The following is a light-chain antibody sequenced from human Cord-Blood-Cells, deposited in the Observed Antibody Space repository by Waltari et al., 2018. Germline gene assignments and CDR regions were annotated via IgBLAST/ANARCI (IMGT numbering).Light chain of an antibody. V-gene: IGLV1-47*01. Sequence: TPGQRVTISCSGSSSNIGSNYVYWYQQLPGTAPKLLIYRNNQRPSGVPDRFSGSKSGTSASLAISGLRSEDEADYYCAAWDDSLSGLYVFGTGTKVTVL. J-gene: IGLJ1*01. CDR3: AAWDDSLSGLYV. CDR1: SSNIGSNY. CDR2: RNN.